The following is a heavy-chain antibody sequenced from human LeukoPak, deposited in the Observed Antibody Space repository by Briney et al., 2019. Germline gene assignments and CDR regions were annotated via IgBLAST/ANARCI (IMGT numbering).Heavy chain of an antibody. CDR1: GYTFTSYD. D-gene: IGHD6-19*01. CDR2: FNPSGGST. J-gene: IGHJ4*02. CDR3: ARGAAVAEPYFDY. Sequence: ASVKVSCKASGYTFTSYDINWVRQAPGQGLEWMGIFNPSGGSTSYAQKFQGRVTMTRDTSTSTVYMELSSLRSEDTAVYYCARGAAVAEPYFDYWGQGTLVTVSS. V-gene: IGHV1-46*01.